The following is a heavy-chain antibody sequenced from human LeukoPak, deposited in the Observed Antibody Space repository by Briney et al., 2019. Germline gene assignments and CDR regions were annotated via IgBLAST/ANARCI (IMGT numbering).Heavy chain of an antibody. V-gene: IGHV3-21*01. Sequence: GGSLRLSCAASGFTFSSYSMNWVRQAPGKGLEWVSSISSSSSYIYYADSVKGRFTISRDNAKNSLYLQMNSLRAEDTAVYYCARDRSAGREGGGMDVWGKGTTVTVSS. CDR2: ISSSSSYI. D-gene: IGHD2-15*01. J-gene: IGHJ6*04. CDR3: ARDRSAGREGGGMDV. CDR1: GFTFSSYS.